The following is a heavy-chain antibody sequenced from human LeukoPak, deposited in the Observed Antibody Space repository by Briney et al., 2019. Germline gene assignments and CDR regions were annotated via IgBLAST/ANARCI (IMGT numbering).Heavy chain of an antibody. Sequence: SETLSPTCTVSGGPISSYYWSWIRQPAGKGLEWIGRIYTSGSTNYNPSLKSRVTMSVDTSKNQFSLKLSSVTAADTAVYYCARDTGAAAGPYNWFDPWGQGTLVTVSS. CDR2: IYTSGST. J-gene: IGHJ5*02. CDR1: GGPISSYY. CDR3: ARDTGAAAGPYNWFDP. D-gene: IGHD6-13*01. V-gene: IGHV4-4*07.